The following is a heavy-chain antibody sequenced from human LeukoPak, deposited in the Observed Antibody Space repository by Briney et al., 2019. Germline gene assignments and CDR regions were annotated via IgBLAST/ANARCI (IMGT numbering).Heavy chain of an antibody. V-gene: IGHV1-8*01. CDR3: ARVDDFWSPYYYYMDV. CDR1: GYTFTSYD. D-gene: IGHD3-3*01. Sequence: ASVKVSCKASGYTFTSYDINWVRQATGQGLEWVGWMNPNSGNTGYAQKFQGRVTMTRNTSISTAYMELSSLRSEDTAVYYCARVDDFWSPYYYYMDVWGKGTTVTVSS. J-gene: IGHJ6*03. CDR2: MNPNSGNT.